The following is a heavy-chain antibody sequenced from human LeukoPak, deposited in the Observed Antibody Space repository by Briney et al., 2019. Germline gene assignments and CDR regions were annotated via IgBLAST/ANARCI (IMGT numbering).Heavy chain of an antibody. D-gene: IGHD1-26*01. CDR1: GFSFDYYA. CDR3: AKDRPVATTLHHFDH. V-gene: IGHV3-9*01. J-gene: IGHJ4*02. CDR2: ISWDGNKV. Sequence: GGSLRLSCVVSGFSFDYYAIHWVRQGPGKTLEWVSVISWDGNKVAYADSVKGRFTNSRDNAKNSLYLQMTSLRPEDTAFYYCAKDRPVATTLHHFDHWGLGTLVTVSS.